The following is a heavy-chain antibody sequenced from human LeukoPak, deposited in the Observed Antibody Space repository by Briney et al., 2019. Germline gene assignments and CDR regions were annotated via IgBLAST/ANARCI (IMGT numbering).Heavy chain of an antibody. V-gene: IGHV3-30-3*01. Sequence: GRSLRLSCAASGFTFSSYAMHWIRQAPGKGLEWVAVISYDGSNKYYADSVKGRFTISRDNSKNTLYLQMNSLRAEDTAVYYCASLPYSGYGPYYFDYWGQGTLVTVSS. J-gene: IGHJ4*02. D-gene: IGHD5-12*01. CDR2: ISYDGSNK. CDR1: GFTFSSYA. CDR3: ASLPYSGYGPYYFDY.